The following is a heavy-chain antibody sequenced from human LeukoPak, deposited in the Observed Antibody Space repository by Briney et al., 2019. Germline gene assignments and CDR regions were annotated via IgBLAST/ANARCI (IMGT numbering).Heavy chain of an antibody. D-gene: IGHD6-19*01. Sequence: PGGSLRLSCAASGFTVSSNYTTWVRQAPGKGLEWVSTLYSGGGTFYADSVKGRFSISRDNSKNTLDLHMSNLRAEDTAVYYCARAGGLRIAVAPIDYWGQGTLVTVSS. CDR1: GFTVSSNY. V-gene: IGHV3-53*01. CDR3: ARAGGLRIAVAPIDY. J-gene: IGHJ4*02. CDR2: LYSGGGT.